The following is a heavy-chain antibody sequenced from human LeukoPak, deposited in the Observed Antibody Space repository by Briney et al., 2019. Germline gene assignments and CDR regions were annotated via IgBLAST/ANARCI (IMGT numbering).Heavy chain of an antibody. Sequence: GGSLRLSCAASGFTFSSYAMHWVRQAPGKGLEWVAVISYDGSNKYYADSVKGRFTIPRDNSKNTLYLQMNSLRAEDTAVYYCARGRDYGDYVGPDYWGQGTLVTVSS. D-gene: IGHD4-17*01. CDR3: ARGRDYGDYVGPDY. CDR2: ISYDGSNK. CDR1: GFTFSSYA. V-gene: IGHV3-30-3*01. J-gene: IGHJ4*02.